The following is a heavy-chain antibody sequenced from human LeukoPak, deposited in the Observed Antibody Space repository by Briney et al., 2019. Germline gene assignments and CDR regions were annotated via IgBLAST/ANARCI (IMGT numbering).Heavy chain of an antibody. Sequence: EGSLRLSCAASGFTFSSYAMTWVRQAPGKGLEGVSLISASGVNTYYVDSVKGRFTISRDNSKNTLSLQMNSLRAEDTAVYYCAKDVRVGGGGMDVWGQGTPVTVPS. D-gene: IGHD1-26*01. V-gene: IGHV3-23*01. CDR2: ISASGVNT. J-gene: IGHJ6*02. CDR1: GFTFSSYA. CDR3: AKDVRVGGGGMDV.